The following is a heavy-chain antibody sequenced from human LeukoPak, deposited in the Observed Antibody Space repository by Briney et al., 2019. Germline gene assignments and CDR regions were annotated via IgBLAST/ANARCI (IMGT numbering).Heavy chain of an antibody. CDR2: ISYEESNK. J-gene: IGHJ6*02. CDR3: ARDGVRYCSSTSCYFYYGMDV. Sequence: GGSLRLSCAASGFTFSSYGMHWVRQAPGKGLEWVPVISYEESNKYYADSVKGRFTISRDNSKNTLYLQMNSLRAEDTAVYYCARDGVRYCSSTSCYFYYGMDVWGQGTTVTVSS. V-gene: IGHV3-30*19. CDR1: GFTFSSYG. D-gene: IGHD2-2*01.